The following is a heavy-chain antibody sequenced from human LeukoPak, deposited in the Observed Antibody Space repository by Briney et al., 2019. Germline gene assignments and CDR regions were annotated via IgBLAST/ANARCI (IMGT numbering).Heavy chain of an antibody. CDR3: ASDRSYCSGGRCSASALDY. Sequence: SETLSLTCTVSGGSISSYYWSWIRQPPGKGLEWIGYIYYSGSTNYNPSLKSRVTISVDTSKNQFSLKLSSVTAADTAVYYCASDRSYCSGGRCSASALDYWGQGTLVTVSS. J-gene: IGHJ4*02. V-gene: IGHV4-59*01. D-gene: IGHD2-15*01. CDR2: IYYSGST. CDR1: GGSISSYY.